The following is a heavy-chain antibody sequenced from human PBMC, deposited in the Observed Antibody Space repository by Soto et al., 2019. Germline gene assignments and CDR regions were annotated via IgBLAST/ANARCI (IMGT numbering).Heavy chain of an antibody. V-gene: IGHV4-34*01. CDR1: GGSFSGYY. J-gene: IGHJ5*02. CDR3: ARAPSNWFDP. CDR2: INHSGST. Sequence: LSLTCAVYGGSFSGYYWSWIRQPPGKGLEWIGEINHSGSTNYNPSLKSRVTISVDTSKNQFSLKLSSVTAADTAVYYCARAPSNWFDPWGQGTLVTVSS.